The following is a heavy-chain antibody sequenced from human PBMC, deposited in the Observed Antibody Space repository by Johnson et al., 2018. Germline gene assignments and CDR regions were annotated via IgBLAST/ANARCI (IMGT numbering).Heavy chain of an antibody. J-gene: IGHJ6*03. V-gene: IGHV3-20*04. D-gene: IGHD3-22*01. CDR1: GFTFDDYG. Sequence: EVQLVESGGGVVRXGGSLRLXCAASGFTFDDYGMSWVRHAPGKGLEWVSGINWNGGSTGYADSVKGRFTISRDNAKNSLYLQMNSLRAEDTALYYCARGRHPSSGSYYYYYYYMDVWGKGTTVTVSS. CDR3: ARGRHPSSGSYYYYYYYMDV. CDR2: INWNGGST.